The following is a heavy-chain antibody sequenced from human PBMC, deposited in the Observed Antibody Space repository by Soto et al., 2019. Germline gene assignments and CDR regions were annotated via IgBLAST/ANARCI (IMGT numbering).Heavy chain of an antibody. J-gene: IGHJ4*02. Sequence: QVKLVQSGTEVKQPGASMKVSCKASGYSFATSGISWVRQAPGQGLEWMGWISAYNGNKNYDQKLQDRVTMTSGTSTSTADLELRNLRSDDTAVYYCARAGQYYDSSGYANWGQGTLVTVSS. CDR1: GYSFATSG. V-gene: IGHV1-18*01. CDR3: ARAGQYYDSSGYAN. D-gene: IGHD3-22*01. CDR2: ISAYNGNK.